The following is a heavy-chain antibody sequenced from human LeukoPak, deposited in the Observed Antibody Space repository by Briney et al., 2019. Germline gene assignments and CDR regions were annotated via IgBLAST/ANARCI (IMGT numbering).Heavy chain of an antibody. Sequence: ASVKVSCKASGYTFTSYGISWVRQAPGQGLEWMGWISAYNGNTNYAQKFQGRVTITTDESTNTAYMELSSLRSEDTAVYYCATAAAGRGADYWGQGTLVIVSS. V-gene: IGHV1-18*01. D-gene: IGHD6-13*01. CDR2: ISAYNGNT. CDR1: GYTFTSYG. CDR3: ATAAAGRGADY. J-gene: IGHJ4*02.